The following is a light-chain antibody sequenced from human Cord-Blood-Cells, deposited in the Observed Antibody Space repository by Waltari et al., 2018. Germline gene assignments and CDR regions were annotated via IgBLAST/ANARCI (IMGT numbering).Light chain of an antibody. J-gene: IGLJ1*01. Sequence: QSALTQPASVSGSPGQSITISCTGTSSDVGGYNYVSWYQQHPGKAPKLIIYDVSNRPSGVSNRFSGSKSGNTASLTISGFQAEDEADYYCSSYTSSSTLVFGTGTKVTVL. V-gene: IGLV2-14*01. CDR2: DVS. CDR3: SSYTSSSTLV. CDR1: SSDVGGYNY.